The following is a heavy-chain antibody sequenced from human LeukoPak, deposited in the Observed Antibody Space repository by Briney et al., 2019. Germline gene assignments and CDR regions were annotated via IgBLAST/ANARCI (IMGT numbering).Heavy chain of an antibody. Sequence: SETLSLTCAVSGGSISSGGYSWSWIRQPPGKGLEWIGYIYHSGSTYYNPSLKSRVTISVDTSKNQFSLKLSSVTAADTAVYYCARDGYSYGSDAFDIWGQGTMVTVSS. J-gene: IGHJ3*02. V-gene: IGHV4-30-2*01. CDR3: ARDGYSYGSDAFDI. CDR1: GGSISSGGYS. CDR2: IYHSGST. D-gene: IGHD5-18*01.